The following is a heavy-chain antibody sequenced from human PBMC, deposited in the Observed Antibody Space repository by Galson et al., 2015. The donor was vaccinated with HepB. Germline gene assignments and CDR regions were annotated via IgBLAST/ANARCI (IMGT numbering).Heavy chain of an antibody. CDR1: GFSLSTSGMC. CDR2: IDWDDDK. D-gene: IGHD6-13*01. V-gene: IGHV2-70*01. J-gene: IGHJ5*02. CDR3: ARALCPGYRSPPNWFDP. Sequence: PALVKPTQTLTLTCTFSGFSLSTSGMCVSWIRQPPGKALEWLALIDWDDDKYYNTSLKTRLTISKDTSKNQVVLTMTNMDPVDTATYYCARALCPGYRSPPNWFDPWGQGTLVTVSS.